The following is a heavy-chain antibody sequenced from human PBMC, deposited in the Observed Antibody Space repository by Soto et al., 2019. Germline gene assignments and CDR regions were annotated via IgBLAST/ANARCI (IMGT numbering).Heavy chain of an antibody. CDR2: IYYSGST. Sequence: QVQLQESGPGLVKPSQTLSLTCTVSGGSISSGGYYWSWIRQPPGKGLEWIGYIYYSGSTYYNPSLKSRVTISVDTSKNQFSLKLSSVTAADTAVYYCARDIGYYDILTGRAADAFDIWGQGTMVTVSS. J-gene: IGHJ3*02. V-gene: IGHV4-31*03. D-gene: IGHD3-9*01. CDR3: ARDIGYYDILTGRAADAFDI. CDR1: GGSISSGGYY.